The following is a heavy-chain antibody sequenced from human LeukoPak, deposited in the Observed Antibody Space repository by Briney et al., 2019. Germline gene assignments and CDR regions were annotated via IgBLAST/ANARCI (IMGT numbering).Heavy chain of an antibody. J-gene: IGHJ4*02. CDR1: GFTFSSYW. D-gene: IGHD5-18*01. CDR2: IKKDGSEK. CDR3: ARHLSGVTGYTYGRGIDY. Sequence: GGSLRLSCAASGFTFSSYWMSWVRQAPGKGLEWVANIKKDGSEKYYVDSVKGRFTISRDNAKTSLYLQMISLRAEDTAVYYCARHLSGVTGYTYGRGIDYWGQGTLVTVSS. V-gene: IGHV3-7*01.